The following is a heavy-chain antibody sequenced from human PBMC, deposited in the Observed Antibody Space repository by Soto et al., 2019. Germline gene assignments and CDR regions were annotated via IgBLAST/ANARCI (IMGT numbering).Heavy chain of an antibody. D-gene: IGHD5-18*01. Sequence: PSETLSLTCNVSGGSISGYYWSWIRQAPGKGLQWIGYISHSGSTSYNPSLRSRVTISVDTSKNQFSLKVNSVTAADTAVYYCAKVRGYASGWRYFDYWGQGTLVTVSS. CDR1: GGSISGYY. J-gene: IGHJ4*02. CDR2: ISHSGST. CDR3: AKVRGYASGWRYFDY. V-gene: IGHV4-59*01.